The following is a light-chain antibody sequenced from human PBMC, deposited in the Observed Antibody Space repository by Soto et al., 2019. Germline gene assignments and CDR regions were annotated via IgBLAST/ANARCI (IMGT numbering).Light chain of an antibody. Sequence: QSALTQPASVSGSPGQSITISCTGTSSDVGGYNYVSWYQQHPXKAPKLMIYEVSNRPSGVSNRFSGSKSGNTASLTISGLQAEDEADYYSSSYTSSSYVFGTGIKLTVL. J-gene: IGLJ1*01. CDR1: SSDVGGYNY. V-gene: IGLV2-14*01. CDR3: SSYTSSSYV. CDR2: EVS.